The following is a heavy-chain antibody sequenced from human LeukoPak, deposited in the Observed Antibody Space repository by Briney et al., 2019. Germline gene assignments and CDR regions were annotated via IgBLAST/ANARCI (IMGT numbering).Heavy chain of an antibody. CDR1: GESVSSNSTA. V-gene: IGHV6-1*01. CDR3: ARGGQGDGYSADAAFDF. D-gene: IGHD5-24*01. J-gene: IGHJ3*01. Sequence: SQTLSLTCALSGESVSSNSTACNWIRQSPSRGLEWLGRTYYRSKWYSDHAVSVKSRITINPDTSKNQFSLQLNSVTPEDTAVYYCARGGQGDGYSADAAFDFWGQGTMVTVSS. CDR2: TYYRSKWYS.